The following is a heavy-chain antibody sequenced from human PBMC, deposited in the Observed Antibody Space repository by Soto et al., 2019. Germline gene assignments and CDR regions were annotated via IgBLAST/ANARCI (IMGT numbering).Heavy chain of an antibody. Sequence: QVQLQESGPGLVKPSETLSLSCTVSSGSISGYYWSWIRQPPGKGLEWIGSIYSSGTTYYNPSLKSRVTMSVDTSKFQFSLNLSSVTAADTAVYYCARQASYDFWDGRFYYNYYMDVWGKGTPVTVSS. CDR1: SGSISGYY. CDR2: IYSSGTT. V-gene: IGHV4-59*08. J-gene: IGHJ6*03. CDR3: ARQASYDFWDGRFYYNYYMDV. D-gene: IGHD3-3*01.